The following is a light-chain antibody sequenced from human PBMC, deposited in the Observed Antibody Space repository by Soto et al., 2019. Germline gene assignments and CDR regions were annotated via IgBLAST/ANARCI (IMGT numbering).Light chain of an antibody. CDR2: GNE. Sequence: QSVLTQPPSVSGAPGHRVTISCTGSSSNLGAGFDVHWYQQLPGTAPKLLIRGNEFRPLGVPDRFSGSKSGPSASLAITGLQPEDEADYYCHSYDIGLRGYVLGSGTKLTVL. CDR1: SSNLGAGFD. V-gene: IGLV1-40*01. CDR3: HSYDIGLRGYV. J-gene: IGLJ1*01.